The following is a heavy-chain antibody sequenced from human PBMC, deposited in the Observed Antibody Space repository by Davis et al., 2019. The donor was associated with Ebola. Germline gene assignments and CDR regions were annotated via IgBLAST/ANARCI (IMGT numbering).Heavy chain of an antibody. Sequence: GESLKISCATSGFTFSSYWMTWVRQAPGRGLEWVANIKQDGSETYYGDSVKGRFTISRDNAKNSLYLQMNSLRAEDTAAYYCARAGATYWKDWGQGTLVTVSS. CDR2: IKQDGSET. CDR1: GFTFSSYW. V-gene: IGHV3-7*01. J-gene: IGHJ4*02. D-gene: IGHD1-1*01. CDR3: ARAGATYWKD.